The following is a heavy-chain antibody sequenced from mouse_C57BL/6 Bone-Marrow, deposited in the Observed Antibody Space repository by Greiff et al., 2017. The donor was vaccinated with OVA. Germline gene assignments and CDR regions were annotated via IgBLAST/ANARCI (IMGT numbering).Heavy chain of an antibody. V-gene: IGHV3-1*01. CDR1: GYSITSGYD. Sequence: EVKLQESGPGMVKPSQSLSLTCTVTGYSITSGYDWHWIRHFPGNKLEWMGYISYSGSTNYNPSLKSRISITHDTSKNHFFLKLNSVTTEDTATYYCARAYDYPYAMDYWGQGTSVTVSS. CDR2: ISYSGST. J-gene: IGHJ4*01. CDR3: ARAYDYPYAMDY. D-gene: IGHD2-4*01.